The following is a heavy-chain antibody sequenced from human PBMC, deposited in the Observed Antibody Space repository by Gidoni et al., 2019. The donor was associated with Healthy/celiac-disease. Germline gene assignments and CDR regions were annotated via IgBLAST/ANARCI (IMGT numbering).Heavy chain of an antibody. V-gene: IGHV4-61*02. J-gene: IGHJ4*02. CDR3: ARGGVDY. D-gene: IGHD2-8*01. CDR2: IYTSGST. Sequence: QVQLQESGPGLVKPSQTLSLTCTVSGGSISSGSYYWSWIRQPAGKGLEWIGRIYTSGSTNYNPSLKSRVTISVDTSKNQFSLKLSSVTAADTAVYYCARGGVDYWGQGTLVTVSS. CDR1: GGSISSGSYY.